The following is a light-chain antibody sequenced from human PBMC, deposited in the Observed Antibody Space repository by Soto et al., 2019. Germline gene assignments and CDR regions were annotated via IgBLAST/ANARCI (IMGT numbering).Light chain of an antibody. CDR1: QPVSSNF. J-gene: IGKJ5*01. CDR2: DSS. Sequence: ELVLTQSPGTLSLSPGESAALSCRASQPVSSNFLAWYQQKPGQAPRLLIFDSSKRATGIPARFSGSGYGTDFTLSISSLEPEDFAVYYCQQRLTWPITFGQGTRLEIK. CDR3: QQRLTWPIT. V-gene: IGKV3D-20*02.